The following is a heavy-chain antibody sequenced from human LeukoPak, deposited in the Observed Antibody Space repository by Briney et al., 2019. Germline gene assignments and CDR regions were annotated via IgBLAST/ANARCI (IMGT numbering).Heavy chain of an antibody. CDR1: GGSISSGGYS. Sequence: TLSLTCAVSGGSISSGGYSWSWIRQPPGKGLEWIGYIYHSGSTYYNPSLKSRVTISVDRSKNQFSLKLSSVTAADTAVYYCARESITLNWFDPWGQGTLVTVSS. CDR3: ARESITLNWFDP. D-gene: IGHD3-10*01. CDR2: IYHSGST. V-gene: IGHV4-30-2*01. J-gene: IGHJ5*02.